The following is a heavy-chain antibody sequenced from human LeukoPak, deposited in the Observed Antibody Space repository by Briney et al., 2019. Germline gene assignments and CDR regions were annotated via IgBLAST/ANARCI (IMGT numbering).Heavy chain of an antibody. CDR1: GGSISSYY. CDR2: IYHSGST. J-gene: IGHJ3*02. Sequence: SETLSLTCTVSGGSISSYYWSWIRQPPGKGLEWIGYIYHSGSTNYNPSLKSRVTISVDTSKNQFSLKLSSVTAADTAVYYCARLVATRGAFDIWGQGTMVTVSS. V-gene: IGHV4-59*01. D-gene: IGHD5-12*01. CDR3: ARLVATRGAFDI.